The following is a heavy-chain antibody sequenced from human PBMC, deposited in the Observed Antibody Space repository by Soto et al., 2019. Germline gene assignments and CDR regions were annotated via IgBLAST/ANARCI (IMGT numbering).Heavy chain of an antibody. CDR1: AFTVGSYS. Sequence: EVQLLESGGGLVQPGGSLRLSCAASAFTVGSYSMIWVRQAPGKGLEWVSSISASGGNKYYADSVKGRFTISRGNSKNTLYLQMNSLRAEDTAVYYCAKSGSHSYFDYWGQGTLVTVSS. J-gene: IGHJ4*02. CDR2: ISASGGNK. CDR3: AKSGSHSYFDY. D-gene: IGHD3-10*01. V-gene: IGHV3-23*01.